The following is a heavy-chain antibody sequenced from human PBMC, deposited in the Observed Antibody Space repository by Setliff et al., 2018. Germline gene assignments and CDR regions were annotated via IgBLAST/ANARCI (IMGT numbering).Heavy chain of an antibody. D-gene: IGHD6-19*01. CDR2: INQSGST. CDR3: ARHLLAGDSSFDY. J-gene: IGHJ4*02. V-gene: IGHV4-34*01. Sequence: SETLSLTCAVYGESFSGHYWSWIRQPPGKGLEWIGEINQSGSTNYNPSLKSRVTISVDTSKNQFSLKLSSVAAADTAVYYCARHLLAGDSSFDYWGQGTLVTVSS. CDR1: GESFSGHY.